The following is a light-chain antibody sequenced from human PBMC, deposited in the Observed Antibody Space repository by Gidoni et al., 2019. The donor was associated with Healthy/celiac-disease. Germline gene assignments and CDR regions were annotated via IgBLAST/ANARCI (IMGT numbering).Light chain of an antibody. V-gene: IGKV1-5*03. CDR2: KAS. CDR3: QQYNSYSYT. CDR1: QRISSW. J-gene: IGKJ2*01. Sequence: DIQMTQSPSTLSASVGDRVTITCRASQRISSWLAWYQQKPGKAPKLLIYKASSLESGVPSRFSGSGSGTEFTLTISSLQPDDFATYYCQQYNSYSYTFGRGTKLEIK.